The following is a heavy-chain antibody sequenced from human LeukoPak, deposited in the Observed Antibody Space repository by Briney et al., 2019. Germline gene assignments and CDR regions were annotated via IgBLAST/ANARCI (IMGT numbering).Heavy chain of an antibody. CDR1: GYSFTSYW. J-gene: IGHJ4*02. V-gene: IGHV5-51*01. CDR2: IYPGDSDT. CDR3: ARPYERSGYVDY. Sequence: GESLKISCQGSGYSFTSYWIGWVRQMPGKGLEWMGIIYPGDSDTRYSPSFQGQVTMSADKSINTVYLQWSSLKASDTAMYYCARPYERSGYVDYSGQGTLVTVSS. D-gene: IGHD3-9*01.